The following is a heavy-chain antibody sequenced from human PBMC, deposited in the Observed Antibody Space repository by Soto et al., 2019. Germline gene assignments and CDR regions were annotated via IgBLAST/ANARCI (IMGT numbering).Heavy chain of an antibody. J-gene: IGHJ6*02. Sequence: QEKLVESGGGMVQPGRSLRLSCAASGFSFSTYGMHWVRQAPGKGLEWVAVITYDGTNQYYGDSVKGRFTISRDNSKNTLSLQMNSLRVEDTALYYCAKGDEWHTSQFYYYGMVVWGQGTTVTVSS. V-gene: IGHV3-30*18. D-gene: IGHD1-26*01. CDR3: AKGDEWHTSQFYYYGMVV. CDR2: ITYDGTNQ. CDR1: GFSFSTYG.